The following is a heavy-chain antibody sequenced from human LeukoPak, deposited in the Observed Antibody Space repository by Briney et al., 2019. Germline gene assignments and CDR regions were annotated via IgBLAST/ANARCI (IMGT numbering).Heavy chain of an antibody. CDR3: GIHGTAPGLCIAV. Sequence: PGGSLRLSCAVSGFTFTDYWMNSVRQAPGKGLEWVVSIRQGGREKTHLASVKGRFTISRDNTKNSLFLQMSSPRAEDTTVDFCGIHGTAPGLCIAVGGQGPVVTVSS. J-gene: IGHJ4*01. CDR2: IRQGGREK. CDR1: GFTFTDYW. D-gene: IGHD1/OR15-1a*01. V-gene: IGHV3-7*01.